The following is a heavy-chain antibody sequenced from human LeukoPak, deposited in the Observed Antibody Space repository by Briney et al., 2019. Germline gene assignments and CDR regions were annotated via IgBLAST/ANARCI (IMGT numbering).Heavy chain of an antibody. J-gene: IGHJ6*02. CDR2: IYYSGST. V-gene: IGHV4-31*03. CDR1: GGSISSGGYY. D-gene: IGHD2-15*01. CDR3: ASSYCSGGSCYGHYYYYYYGMDV. Sequence: SETLSLTCTVSGGSISSGGYYWSWIRQPPGKGLEWIGYIYYSGSTYYNPSLKSRVTISVDTSKNQFSLKLSSVTAADTAVYYCASSYCSGGSCYGHYYYYYYGMDVWGQGTTVTVSS.